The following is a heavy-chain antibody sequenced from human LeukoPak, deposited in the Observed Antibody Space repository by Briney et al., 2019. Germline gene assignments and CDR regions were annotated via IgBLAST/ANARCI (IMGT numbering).Heavy chain of an antibody. V-gene: IGHV4-61*03. D-gene: IGHD2-15*01. CDR1: GASVSSDSYY. Sequence: PSETLSLTCTVSGASVSSDSYYWSWIRQPPGKGLQWIGYISHIGSTNYNPSLESRVTISVGTSKNHFSLKLSSVTAADTAVYCCARGGAWSGDYFDYWGQGTLVTVSS. CDR2: ISHIGST. CDR3: ARGGAWSGDYFDY. J-gene: IGHJ4*02.